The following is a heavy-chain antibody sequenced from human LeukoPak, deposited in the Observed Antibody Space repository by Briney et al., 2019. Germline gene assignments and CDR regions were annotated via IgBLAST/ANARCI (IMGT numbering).Heavy chain of an antibody. CDR1: GFTFDDYG. V-gene: IGHV3-20*04. CDR3: ARDMGDYYGSGSYYKWAFDI. Sequence: GGSLRLSCAASGFTFDDYGMSWVRQAPGKGLEWVSGINWSGGSTGYADSVKGRFTISRDNAKHSLYLQMNSLRAEDTALYYCARDMGDYYGSGSYYKWAFDIWGQGTMVTVSS. J-gene: IGHJ3*02. D-gene: IGHD3-10*01. CDR2: INWSGGST.